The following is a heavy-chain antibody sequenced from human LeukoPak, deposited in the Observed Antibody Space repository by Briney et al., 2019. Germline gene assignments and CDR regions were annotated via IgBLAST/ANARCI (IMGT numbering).Heavy chain of an antibody. CDR2: ISSSSSTI. V-gene: IGHV3-48*04. Sequence: GGSLRLSCAASGFTFSSYSMNWVRQAPGKGLEWVSYISSSSSTIYYADSVKGRFTISRDNAKNSLYLQMNSLRAEDTAVYYCARKAGYYYGSGDYWGQGTLVTVSS. CDR3: ARKAGYYYGSGDY. D-gene: IGHD3-10*01. CDR1: GFTFSSYS. J-gene: IGHJ4*02.